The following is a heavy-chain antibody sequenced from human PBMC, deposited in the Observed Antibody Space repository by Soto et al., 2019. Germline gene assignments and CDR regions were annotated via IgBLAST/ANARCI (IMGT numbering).Heavy chain of an antibody. Sequence: PSETLSLTCTVSGGSISSYCWSWIRQPAGKGLEWIGRIYTSGSTNYNPSLKSRVTMSVDTSKNQFSLKLSSVTAADTAVYYCARDHTSIDGYKSYYYYGMDVWGQGTTVTVSS. CDR3: ARDHTSIDGYKSYYYYGMDV. CDR2: IYTSGST. CDR1: GGSISSYC. D-gene: IGHD6-6*01. V-gene: IGHV4-4*07. J-gene: IGHJ6*02.